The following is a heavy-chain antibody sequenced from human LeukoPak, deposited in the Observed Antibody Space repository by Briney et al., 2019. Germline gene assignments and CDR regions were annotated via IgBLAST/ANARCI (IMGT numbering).Heavy chain of an antibody. J-gene: IGHJ4*02. D-gene: IGHD3-22*01. CDR2: ISGSGGST. V-gene: IGHV3-23*01. CDR3: AKQVFGVRSWRSGYYY. Sequence: PGGSLRLSCAASGFTFSSYAMSWVRQAPGKGLEWVSAISGSGGSTYYADSVKGRFTISRDNSKNTLYLQMNSLRAEDTAVYYCAKQVFGVRSWRSGYYYWGQGTLVTVSS. CDR1: GFTFSSYA.